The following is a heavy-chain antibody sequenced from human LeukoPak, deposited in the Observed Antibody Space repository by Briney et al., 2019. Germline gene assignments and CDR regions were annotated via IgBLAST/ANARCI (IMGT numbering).Heavy chain of an antibody. CDR2: INPNSGGT. J-gene: IGHJ4*02. CDR1: GYAFTGYY. V-gene: IGHV1-2*02. CDR3: VRALGGTYYGNYFDY. D-gene: IGHD1-26*01. Sequence: ASVKVSCKASGYAFTGYYMHWVRQAPGQGLEWMGWINPNSGGTSLAQKFQGRVTMTRDTSISTAYMELSSLTSDDTAVYYCVRALGGTYYGNYFDYWGQGTLVTVSS.